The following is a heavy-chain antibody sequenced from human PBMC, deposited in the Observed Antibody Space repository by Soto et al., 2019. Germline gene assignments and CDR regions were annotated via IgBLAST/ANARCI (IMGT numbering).Heavy chain of an antibody. D-gene: IGHD2-21*02. Sequence: QVQLQESGPGLVKPSQTLSLTCTVSGGSISSGGYYWSLIRQHPGKGLEWIGYIYYSGSTYYNPSLKRRVTISVDTPKNQFSLKLSSVTAADPAVYYCATNYCGGDCYSPQDAFDIWGQGTMVTVSS. CDR3: ATNYCGGDCYSPQDAFDI. CDR2: IYYSGST. J-gene: IGHJ3*02. CDR1: GGSISSGGYY. V-gene: IGHV4-31*03.